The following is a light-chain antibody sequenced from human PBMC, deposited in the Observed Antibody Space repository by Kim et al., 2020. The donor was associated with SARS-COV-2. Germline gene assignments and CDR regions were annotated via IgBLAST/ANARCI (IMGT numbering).Light chain of an antibody. J-gene: IGKJ5*01. CDR1: QTLSSSY. Sequence: EIVLTQSPGTLSLSPGERATLSCRASQTLSSSYLAWYQQIPGQSPRLLIYGASSRATVVPARFSGSGSGTDFTLTISRLEPEDFAVYFCQQYDSSPSTFGQGTRLEIK. CDR3: QQYDSSPST. CDR2: GAS. V-gene: IGKV3-20*01.